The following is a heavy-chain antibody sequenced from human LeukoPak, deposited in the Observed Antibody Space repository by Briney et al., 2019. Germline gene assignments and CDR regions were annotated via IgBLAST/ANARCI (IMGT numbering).Heavy chain of an antibody. D-gene: IGHD2-2*01. CDR1: GFTFSSYA. CDR3: VKASKITIGLVPAATYFDS. J-gene: IGHJ4*02. CDR2: VSASGSST. V-gene: IGHV3-23*01. Sequence: GGSLRLSCAASGFTFSSYAMSWVRQAPGKGLEWVSGVSASGSSTNYADSVRGRFTISRDTSRETLSLQMNNLRAEDTAVYYCVKASKITIGLVPAATYFDSWGQGTLVTVSP.